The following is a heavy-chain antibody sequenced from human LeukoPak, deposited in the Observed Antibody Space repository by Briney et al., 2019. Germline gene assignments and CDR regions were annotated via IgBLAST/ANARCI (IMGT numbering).Heavy chain of an antibody. D-gene: IGHD4-17*01. CDR2: ISSSSSYI. CDR3: AREDYGDFPFDY. CDR1: GFTFSSYS. V-gene: IGHV3-21*01. Sequence: GGSLRLSCAASGFTFSSYSMNWVRQAPGKGLEWVSSISSSSSYIYYADSVKGRFTISRDNAKNSLYLRMNSLRAEDTAVYYCAREDYGDFPFDYWGQGTLVTVSS. J-gene: IGHJ4*02.